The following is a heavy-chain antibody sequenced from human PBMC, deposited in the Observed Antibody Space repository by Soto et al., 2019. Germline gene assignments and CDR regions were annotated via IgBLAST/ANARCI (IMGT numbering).Heavy chain of an antibody. Sequence: EVQLVESGGGLVKPGGSLRISCAASGFTFSSYSMNWVRQAPGKGLEWVSSISSSSSYIYYADSVKGRFTISRDNAKNSLYLQMNSLRAEDTAVYYCARVRGYSYGAFDYWGQGTLVTVSS. CDR3: ARVRGYSYGAFDY. CDR1: GFTFSSYS. J-gene: IGHJ4*02. V-gene: IGHV3-21*01. CDR2: ISSSSSYI. D-gene: IGHD5-18*01.